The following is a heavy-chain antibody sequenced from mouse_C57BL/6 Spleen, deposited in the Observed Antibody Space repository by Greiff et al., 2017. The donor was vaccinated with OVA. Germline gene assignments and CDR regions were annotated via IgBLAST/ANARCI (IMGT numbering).Heavy chain of an antibody. CDR1: GYTFTSYW. V-gene: IGHV1-72*01. CDR2: IDPNSGGT. Sequence: QVHVKQPGAELVKPGASVKLSCKASGYTFTSYWMHWVKQRPGRGLEWIGRIDPNSGGTKYNEKFKSKATLTVDKPSSTAYMQLSSLTSEDSAVYYCARPFITTVVSYFDYWGQGTTLTVSS. D-gene: IGHD1-1*01. CDR3: ARPFITTVVSYFDY. J-gene: IGHJ2*01.